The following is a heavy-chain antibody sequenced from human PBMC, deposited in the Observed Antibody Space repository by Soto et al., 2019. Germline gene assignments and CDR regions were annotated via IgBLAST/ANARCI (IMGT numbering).Heavy chain of an antibody. CDR1: EGTFGNSA. CDR2: IIPIFPTP. D-gene: IGHD5-12*01. V-gene: IGHV1-69*12. CDR3: ARDNARLQLGENYCYARDV. J-gene: IGHJ6*02. Sequence: QVQLVQSGAEVKKPGSSVTVSCKASEGTFGNSAISWVRQAPGQGLEWMGGIIPIFPTPDYAQKFQGRVTNTADDSTGKAYMEFRSVRYEATAVYYCARDNARLQLGENYCYARDVGGQGRTVTVSS.